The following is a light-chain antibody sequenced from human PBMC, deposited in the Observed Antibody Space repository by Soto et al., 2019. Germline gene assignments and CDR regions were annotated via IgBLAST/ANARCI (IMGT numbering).Light chain of an antibody. J-gene: IGKJ2*01. V-gene: IGKV1-39*01. CDR3: QQSYSIPYT. CDR2: AAS. CDR1: QSISSY. Sequence: DLQMTQSPSSLSASVGDRVTITCRASQSISSYLNWYQQKPGKAPKLLIYAASSLQSGVPSRFSGRGSGTDFTLTISSRQPEDFATYYCQQSYSIPYTFGQGTKLEIK.